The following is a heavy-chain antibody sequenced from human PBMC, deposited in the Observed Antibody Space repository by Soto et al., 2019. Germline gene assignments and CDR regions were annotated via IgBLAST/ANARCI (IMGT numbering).Heavy chain of an antibody. CDR1: GYTFTGYY. CDR3: ARDSRFLPDYYGMDV. D-gene: IGHD3-10*01. J-gene: IGHJ6*02. V-gene: IGHV1-2*04. CDR2: INPNSGGT. Sequence: ASVKVSCKASGYTFTGYYMHWVRQAPGQGLEWMGWINPNSGGTNYAQKFQGWVTMTRDTSISTAYMELSRLRSDDTAVYYCARDSRFLPDYYGMDVWGQETTVTVSS.